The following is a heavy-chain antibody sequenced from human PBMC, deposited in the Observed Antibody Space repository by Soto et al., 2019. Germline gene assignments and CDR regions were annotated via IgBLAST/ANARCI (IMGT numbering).Heavy chain of an antibody. CDR2: IYTSGST. CDR3: ATKLWWRAGDAFDI. V-gene: IGHV4-4*07. CDR1: GGSISSYY. J-gene: IGHJ3*02. Sequence: PSEPLSLTCTVSGGSISSYYWSWIRQPAGKGLEWIGRIYTSGSTDYNPSLKSRVTMSVDTSKNQFSLKLSSVTAADTAVYYCATKLWWRAGDAFDIWGQGTMVTVSS. D-gene: IGHD2-21*01.